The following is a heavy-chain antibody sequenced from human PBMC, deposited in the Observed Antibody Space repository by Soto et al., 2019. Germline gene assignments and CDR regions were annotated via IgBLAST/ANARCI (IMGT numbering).Heavy chain of an antibody. V-gene: IGHV3-30*03. Sequence: PGGSLRLSCAASGFTFSSYGMHWVRQAPGKGLEWVAVISYDGSNKYYADSVKGRFTISRDNSKNTLYLQMNSLRAEDTAVYYCARDGYPGGYYGMDVWGQGTTVTVSS. CDR1: GFTFSSYG. CDR2: ISYDGSNK. J-gene: IGHJ6*02. CDR3: ARDGYPGGYYGMDV. D-gene: IGHD5-12*01.